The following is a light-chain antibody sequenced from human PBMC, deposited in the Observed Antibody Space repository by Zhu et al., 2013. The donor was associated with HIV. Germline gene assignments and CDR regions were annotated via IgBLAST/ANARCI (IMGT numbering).Light chain of an antibody. CDR2: GAS. Sequence: EIVLTQSPGTLSLSPGERATLSCRASQSVSSSYLAWYQQKPGQAPRLLIYGASSRATGIPDRFSGSGSGTDFTLTISRLEPEDSAVYYCQQYGNSPGYTFGPGTKLEIK. V-gene: IGKV3-20*01. CDR1: QSVSSSY. J-gene: IGKJ2*01. CDR3: QQYGNSPGYT.